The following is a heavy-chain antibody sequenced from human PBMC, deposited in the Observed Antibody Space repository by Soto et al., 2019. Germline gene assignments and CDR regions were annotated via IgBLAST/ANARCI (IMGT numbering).Heavy chain of an antibody. Sequence: EVQLVESGGGLGKPGESLKLSCGASGFIFSSYRMNWVRQAPGKGLEWISSIRSDSSYRYHSDSVKGRFTVSRDNAKNPLYLQMNSLRAADTALYYCARKVNGDYGGMDVWGQGTTVTVSS. D-gene: IGHD4-17*01. CDR3: ARKVNGDYGGMDV. CDR2: IRSDSSYR. J-gene: IGHJ6*02. CDR1: GFIFSSYR. V-gene: IGHV3-21*01.